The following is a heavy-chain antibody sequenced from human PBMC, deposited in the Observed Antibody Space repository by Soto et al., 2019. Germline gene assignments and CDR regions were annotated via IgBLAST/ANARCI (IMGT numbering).Heavy chain of an antibody. J-gene: IGHJ6*03. CDR2: ISWNSGSI. Sequence: HPGGSLRLSCAASGFTFDDYAMHWVRQAPGKGLEWVSGISWNSGSIGYADSVKGRFTISRDNAKNSLYLQMNSLRAEDTALYYCAKGSTHYYGSGSYYNQRRVDYYHYMDVWGKGTTVTVSS. V-gene: IGHV3-9*01. CDR1: GFTFDDYA. D-gene: IGHD3-10*01. CDR3: AKGSTHYYGSGSYYNQRRVDYYHYMDV.